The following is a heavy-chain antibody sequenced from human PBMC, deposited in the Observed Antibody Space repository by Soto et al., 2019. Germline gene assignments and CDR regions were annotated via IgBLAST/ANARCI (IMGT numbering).Heavy chain of an antibody. CDR2: LSSSSSTI. CDR3: ARYDWGAGTAMDV. D-gene: IGHD3-10*01. J-gene: IGHJ6*02. Sequence: EVQLVESGGGLVQPGGSLRLSCAASGFTFSTYNMNWVRQAPGKGLQWVSYLSSSSSTIYYTDSVKGRFTISRDNAKNSLYLQRNSLRAEDTAVYYCARYDWGAGTAMDVWGQGTTVTVSS. CDR1: GFTFSTYN. V-gene: IGHV3-48*01.